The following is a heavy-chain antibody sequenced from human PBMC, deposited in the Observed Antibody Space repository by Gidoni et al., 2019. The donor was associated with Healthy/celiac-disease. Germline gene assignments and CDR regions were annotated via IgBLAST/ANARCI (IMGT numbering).Heavy chain of an antibody. CDR1: GGSISSSSYY. D-gene: IGHD6-25*01. Sequence: QLQLQESGPGLVTPSETLSLPCTVSGGSISSSSYYWGWIRQPPGKGLEWIGSIYYSGSTYYNPSLKSRVTISVDTSKNQFSLKLSSVTAADTAVYYCARRGAAKGPFDYWGQGTLVTVSS. J-gene: IGHJ4*02. V-gene: IGHV4-39*01. CDR3: ARRGAAKGPFDY. CDR2: IYYSGST.